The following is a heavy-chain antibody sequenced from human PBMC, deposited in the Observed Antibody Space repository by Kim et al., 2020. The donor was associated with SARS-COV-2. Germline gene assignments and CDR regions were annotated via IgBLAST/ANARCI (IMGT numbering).Heavy chain of an antibody. Sequence: ASVKVSCKASGYTFTSYAMHWVRQAPGQRLEWMGWINAGNGNTKYSQKFQGRVTITRDTSASTAYMELSSLRSEDTAVYYCARNMVRGVVSRYIYAFDIWGQGTMVTVSS. CDR2: INAGNGNT. V-gene: IGHV1-3*01. CDR1: GYTFTSYA. CDR3: ARNMVRGVVSRYIYAFDI. D-gene: IGHD3-10*01. J-gene: IGHJ3*02.